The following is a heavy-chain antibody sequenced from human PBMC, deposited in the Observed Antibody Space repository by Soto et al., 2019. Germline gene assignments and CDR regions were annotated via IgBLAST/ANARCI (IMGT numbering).Heavy chain of an antibody. V-gene: IGHV4-39*01. CDR2: IYYSGST. D-gene: IGHD2-2*02. J-gene: IGHJ5*02. Sequence: QLQLQESGPGLVKPSETLSLTCTVSGGSISSSSYYWGWIRQPPGKGLERIGSIYYSGSTYYNPSLKSRVTISVDTSKNQFSLKLSSVTAADTAVYYCAGIPAAIGVGWFDPWGQGTLVTVSS. CDR1: GGSISSSSYY. CDR3: AGIPAAIGVGWFDP.